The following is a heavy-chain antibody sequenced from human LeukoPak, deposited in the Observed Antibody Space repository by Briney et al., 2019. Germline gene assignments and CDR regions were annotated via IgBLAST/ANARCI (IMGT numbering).Heavy chain of an antibody. CDR3: ARTPQTPHRAFDI. J-gene: IGHJ3*02. V-gene: IGHV1-69*02. D-gene: IGHD2-15*01. Sequence: SVKVSCKASGGTFSSYTISWVRQAPGQGLEWMGRIIPILGIANYAQKFQGRVTITADKSTSTAYMELSSLRSEDTAVYYCARTPQTPHRAFDIWGQGTMVTVSS. CDR2: IIPILGIA. CDR1: GGTFSSYT.